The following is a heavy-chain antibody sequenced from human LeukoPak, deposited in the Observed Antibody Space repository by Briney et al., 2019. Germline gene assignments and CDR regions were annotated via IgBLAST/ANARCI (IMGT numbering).Heavy chain of an antibody. V-gene: IGHV4-59*01. D-gene: IGHD1-1*01. CDR1: GGSISSYY. J-gene: IGHJ5*02. CDR2: IYGSGST. Sequence: SETLSLTCTVSGGSISSYYWSWIRQPPGKGLEWIGHIYGSGSTNYNPSLKSRVTLSVDTSKNQFSLKLSSVTAADTAVYYCAREGSSGTHLNWFDPWGQGTLVTVSS. CDR3: AREGSSGTHLNWFDP.